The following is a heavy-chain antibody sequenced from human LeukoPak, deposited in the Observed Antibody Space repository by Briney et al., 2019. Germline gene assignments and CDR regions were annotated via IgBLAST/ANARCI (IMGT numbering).Heavy chain of an antibody. D-gene: IGHD4-23*01. CDR1: GFTFSTYW. CDR3: ATSADSPGNS. J-gene: IGHJ4*02. CDR2: LKQDGSVK. Sequence: GGSLRLSCVASGFTFSTYWMGWVRQAPGEGLEWVANLKQDGSVKHYVDSVKGRFTISRDNAKNSLYLQMTNLRAEDTAVYYCATSADSPGNSWGQGTLITVSS. V-gene: IGHV3-7*01.